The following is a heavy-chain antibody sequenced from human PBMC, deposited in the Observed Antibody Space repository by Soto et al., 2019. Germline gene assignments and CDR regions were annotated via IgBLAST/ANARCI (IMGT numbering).Heavy chain of an antibody. V-gene: IGHV4-39*01. CDR1: GGSISSSSYY. CDR2: IYYSGST. D-gene: IGHD3-9*01. J-gene: IGHJ4*02. Sequence: SETLSLTCTVSGGSISSSSYYWGWIRQPPGKGLEWIGSIYYSGSTYYNPSLKSRVTISVDTSKNQFSLKLSSVTAADTAVYYCARLHYDSGTGYYNRKVGYVDYWGQGTLVTVS. CDR3: ARLHYDSGTGYYNRKVGYVDY.